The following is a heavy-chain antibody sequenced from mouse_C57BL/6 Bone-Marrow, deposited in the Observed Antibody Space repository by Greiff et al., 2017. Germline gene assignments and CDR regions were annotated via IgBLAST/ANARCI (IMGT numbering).Heavy chain of an antibody. CDR2: IYPGSGNT. Sequence: VKLMESGAELVRPGASVTLSCKASGYTFTDYYINWVKQRPGQGLEWIARIYPGSGNTYYNEKFKGKATLTAEKSSSTAYMQLSSLTSEDSAVYFCARGGALYFDYWGQGTTLTVSS. V-gene: IGHV1-76*01. CDR1: GYTFTDYY. J-gene: IGHJ2*01. CDR3: ARGGALYFDY.